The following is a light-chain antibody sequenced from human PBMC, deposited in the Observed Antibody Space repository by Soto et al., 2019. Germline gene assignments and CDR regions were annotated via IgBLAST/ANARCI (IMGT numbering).Light chain of an antibody. CDR3: QYGFGVPPA. V-gene: IGKV1-39*01. Sequence: PSSLSASVGDRVTITCRASQSITTYLNWYRQKPGKAPKLLIYAASSLQSGVPSRFSGSGSETEFTLSISSLQPEDFATSCWQYGFGVPPAFRGGT. CDR1: QSITTY. CDR2: AAS. J-gene: IGKJ4*01.